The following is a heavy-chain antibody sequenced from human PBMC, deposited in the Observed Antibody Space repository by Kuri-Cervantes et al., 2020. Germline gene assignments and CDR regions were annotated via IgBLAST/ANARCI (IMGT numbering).Heavy chain of an antibody. D-gene: IGHD2-2*01. V-gene: IGHV1-18*01. Sequence: ASVKVSCKASGYTFTSYGISWVRQAPGQGLEWMGWISAYNGNTNYAQKLQGRVTMTTDTSTSTAYMELRSLRSDDTAVDYCAVIHCSSTSCYSFSDYYYGMDVWGQGTTVTVSS. CDR2: ISAYNGNT. CDR3: AVIHCSSTSCYSFSDYYYGMDV. CDR1: GYTFTSYG. J-gene: IGHJ6*02.